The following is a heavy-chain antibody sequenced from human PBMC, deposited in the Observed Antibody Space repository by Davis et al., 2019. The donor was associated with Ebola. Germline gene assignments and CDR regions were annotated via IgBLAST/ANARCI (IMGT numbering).Heavy chain of an antibody. CDR2: IFYSGST. Sequence: PSETLSLTCTVSGGSTNNLYWNWLRQPPGKGLEWIGKIFYSGSTNYNPSLERRVTISGDTSKKQFSLKLESVTAADTAVYYCASRRDDDWFEYWGQGILVTVSS. V-gene: IGHV4-59*11. CDR1: GGSTNNLY. D-gene: IGHD2-21*01. CDR3: ASRRDDDWFEY. J-gene: IGHJ4*02.